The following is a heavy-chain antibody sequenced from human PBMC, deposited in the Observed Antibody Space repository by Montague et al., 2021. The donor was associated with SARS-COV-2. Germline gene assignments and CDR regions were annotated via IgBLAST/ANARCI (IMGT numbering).Heavy chain of an antibody. CDR2: IYYSGST. Sequence: SETLSLTCTVSGCSISSYYWSWILQPPGKGLEWIGYIYYSGSTNYNPSLKSRVTISLDTSKNQFSLELSSVTAADTAVYYCAREYPGFTLDYWGQGTLVTVSS. V-gene: IGHV4-59*01. CDR1: GCSISSYY. D-gene: IGHD6-25*01. J-gene: IGHJ4*02. CDR3: AREYPGFTLDY.